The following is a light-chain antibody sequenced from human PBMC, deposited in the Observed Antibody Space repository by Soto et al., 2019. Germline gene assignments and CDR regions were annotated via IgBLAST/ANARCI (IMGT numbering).Light chain of an antibody. CDR2: GAS. CDR3: EQYGCSPLT. Sequence: ENVLTQSPGTLSLSPGERATLSCSASQSVSSTYLAWYQQKPGQAPRLLIYGASSRATGIPDRFSGSGSGTDLTLTISRLEPEDFAVYYCEQYGCSPLTFGGGTKVEIK. V-gene: IGKV3-20*01. CDR1: QSVSSTY. J-gene: IGKJ4*01.